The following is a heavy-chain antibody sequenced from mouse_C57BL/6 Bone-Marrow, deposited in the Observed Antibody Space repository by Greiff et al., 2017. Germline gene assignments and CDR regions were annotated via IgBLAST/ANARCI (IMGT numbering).Heavy chain of an antibody. Sequence: EVKVVESGGGLVKPGGSLKLSCAASEFPFSSYAMSWVRQTPEKRLEWVATIRDGGSSTYYPDNVKGRFTISRDNAKNNLYLQMSHLKSEDTAMYYCARENDYAWFAYWGQGTLVTVSA. CDR1: EFPFSSYA. D-gene: IGHD2-4*01. CDR3: ARENDYAWFAY. CDR2: IRDGGSST. V-gene: IGHV5-4*01. J-gene: IGHJ3*01.